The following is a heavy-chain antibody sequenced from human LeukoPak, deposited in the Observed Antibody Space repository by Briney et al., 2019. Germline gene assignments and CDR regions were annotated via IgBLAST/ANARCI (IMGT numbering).Heavy chain of an antibody. CDR2: IYTSGST. V-gene: IGHV4-4*07. Sequence: SETLSLTCTVSGGSISTYYWSWIRQPAGKGLEWIGRIYTSGSTNYNPSLKSRVTMSVDTSKNQFSLKLSSVTAADTAVYYCARDPKLVAGSSYYYYYMDVWGKGTTVTVSS. D-gene: IGHD6-6*01. J-gene: IGHJ6*03. CDR1: GGSISTYY. CDR3: ARDPKLVAGSSYYYYYMDV.